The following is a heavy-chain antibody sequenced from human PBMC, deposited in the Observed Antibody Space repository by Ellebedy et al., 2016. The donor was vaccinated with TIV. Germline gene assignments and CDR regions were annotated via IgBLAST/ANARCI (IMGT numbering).Heavy chain of an antibody. CDR2: ITESGGNT. D-gene: IGHD4-23*01. V-gene: IGHV3-23*01. J-gene: IGHJ4*02. Sequence: PGGSLRLSCAASGLTFSSHAMSWVRQAPGKGLEWVSSITESGGNTYYADSVKGSFTISRDNSKHTLFLQMNSLRAEDTAVYYCASDAAGNGGKLDYWGQGALVTVSS. CDR3: ASDAAGNGGKLDY. CDR1: GLTFSSHA.